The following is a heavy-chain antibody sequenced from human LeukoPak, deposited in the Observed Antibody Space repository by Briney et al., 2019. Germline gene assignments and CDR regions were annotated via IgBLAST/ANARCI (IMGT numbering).Heavy chain of an antibody. V-gene: IGHV4-39*07. J-gene: IGHJ6*03. D-gene: IGHD2-2*01. CDR3: AKKGCSSTSCSYIYYYMDV. CDR2: VYYSGST. Sequence: PSETLSLTCTVSGGSIRSSNYHWGWIRQPPGKGLEWIGSVYYSGSTYYNPSLKSRVTLALDTSKNQFSLKLSSVTAADTAVYYCAKKGCSSTSCSYIYYYMDVWGKGTTVTVSS. CDR1: GGSIRSSNYH.